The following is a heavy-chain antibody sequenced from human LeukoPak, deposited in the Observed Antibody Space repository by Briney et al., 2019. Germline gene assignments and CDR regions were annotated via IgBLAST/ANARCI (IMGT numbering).Heavy chain of an antibody. CDR1: GGSISSYY. J-gene: IGHJ5*02. CDR2: IYYSGST. D-gene: IGHD2-15*01. Sequence: SETLSLTCTVSGGSISSYYWSWIRQPPGKGLEWIGYIYYSGSTNCNPSVKSRVAMSVDTSKKQFSLKLSSLTAADTAVYYCARHPSLSYGSGGTCWFDPWGQGTLVTVSS. V-gene: IGHV4-59*01. CDR3: ARHPSLSYGSGGTCWFDP.